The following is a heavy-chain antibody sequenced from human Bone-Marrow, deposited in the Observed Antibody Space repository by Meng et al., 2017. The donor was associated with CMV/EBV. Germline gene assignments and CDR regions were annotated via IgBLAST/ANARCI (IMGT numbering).Heavy chain of an antibody. Sequence: CKASGYTFTGYYVHWVRQAPGQGLEWMGWINPNSGGTNCAQKFQGRVTMTRDTSISTAYMELSRLRSDDTAVYYCARARGPSSRYDYWGQGTL. J-gene: IGHJ4*02. CDR1: GYTFTGYY. CDR2: INPNSGGT. CDR3: ARARGPSSRYDY. V-gene: IGHV1-2*02. D-gene: IGHD6-6*01.